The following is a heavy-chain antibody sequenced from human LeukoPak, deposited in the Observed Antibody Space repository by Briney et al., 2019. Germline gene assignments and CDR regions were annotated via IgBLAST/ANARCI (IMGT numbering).Heavy chain of an antibody. CDR3: AREPHCSGGSCYSRGFPFE. CDR1: GGSISNQY. J-gene: IGHJ4*02. V-gene: IGHV4-59*11. CDR2: IYYTGTT. Sequence: SETLSLTCTVSGGSISNQYWSWIRQPPGKGLEWIGCIYYTGTTYYNPSLKSRVTISVDRSKNQFSLKLSSVTAADTAVYYCAREPHCSGGSCYSRGFPFEWGQGTLVTVSS. D-gene: IGHD2-15*01.